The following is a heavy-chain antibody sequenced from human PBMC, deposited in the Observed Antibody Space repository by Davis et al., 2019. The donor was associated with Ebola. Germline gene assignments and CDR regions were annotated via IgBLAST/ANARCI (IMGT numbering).Heavy chain of an antibody. CDR1: GYTFTNYG. Sequence: AASVKVSCKASGYTFTNYGVSWVRQAPGQGLEWMGWISAYICNTNYAQKLQGRVTMTTDTSTSTAYMELRSLRSDDTAVYYCARARITIFGVVIGNWFDPWGQGTLVTVSS. CDR3: ARARITIFGVVIGNWFDP. D-gene: IGHD3-3*01. V-gene: IGHV1-18*01. CDR2: ISAYICNT. J-gene: IGHJ5*02.